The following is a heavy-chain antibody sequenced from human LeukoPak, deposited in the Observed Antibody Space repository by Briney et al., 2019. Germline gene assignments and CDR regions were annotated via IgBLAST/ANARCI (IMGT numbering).Heavy chain of an antibody. CDR1: GGSIMNGPHY. J-gene: IGHJ3*01. D-gene: IGHD4-17*01. CDR2: IYISGGT. Sequence: LQTLSLTCTGSGGSIMNGPHYWPLIRQPPGKGLEWVGRIYISGGTYYNPSLKSRVTISIDKSKNQFSLDLSSVTAADTAVYYCARWSYGDFDALDVWGQGTMVTVSS. V-gene: IGHV4-61*02. CDR3: ARWSYGDFDALDV.